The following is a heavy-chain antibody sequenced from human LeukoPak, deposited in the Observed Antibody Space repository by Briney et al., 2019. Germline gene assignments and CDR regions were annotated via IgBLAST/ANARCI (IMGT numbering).Heavy chain of an antibody. J-gene: IGHJ4*02. D-gene: IGHD3-10*01. Sequence: GRSLRLSCVASGFNFGSYGMHWVRQTPDKGLEWVAGISYDGRTQNYADSVKGRFTISRDNSKSTLYLQMNSLRPEDTAVYYCANKWEGFGELARKAFDFWGQGTLVTVSS. CDR2: ISYDGRTQ. V-gene: IGHV3-30*18. CDR1: GFNFGSYG. CDR3: ANKWEGFGELARKAFDF.